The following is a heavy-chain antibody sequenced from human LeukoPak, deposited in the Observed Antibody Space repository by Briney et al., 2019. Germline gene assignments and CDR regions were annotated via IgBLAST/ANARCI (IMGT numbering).Heavy chain of an antibody. CDR1: GGSISSSSYY. CDR3: ARDRVGATTWLDY. V-gene: IGHV4-39*07. D-gene: IGHD1-26*01. CDR2: IYYSGTT. Sequence: SETLSLTCTVSGGSISSSSYYWGWIRQPPGEGLEWIASIYYSGTTYYNPSLKSRVTISVDTSKSQFSLKLTSVTAADTAVYYCARDRVGATTWLDYWGQGTLVTVSS. J-gene: IGHJ4*02.